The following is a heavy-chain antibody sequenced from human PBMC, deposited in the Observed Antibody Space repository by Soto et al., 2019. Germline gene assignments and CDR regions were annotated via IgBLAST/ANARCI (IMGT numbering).Heavy chain of an antibody. J-gene: IGHJ5*02. V-gene: IGHV3-74*01. Sequence: GGSLRLSCAASGLTFNRYWMHWVRHAQGKGLVWVSHMNTDGSNTNYADSVKGRFTISRDNAKSTLFLQMNSLRDEDTAVYYCAREFWSCGNCYTYSFYPWGQGIPVTVSS. CDR1: GLTFNRYW. CDR3: AREFWSCGNCYTYSFYP. D-gene: IGHD1-26*01. CDR2: MNTDGSNT.